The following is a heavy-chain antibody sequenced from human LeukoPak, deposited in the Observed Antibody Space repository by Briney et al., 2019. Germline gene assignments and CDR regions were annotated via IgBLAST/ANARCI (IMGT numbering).Heavy chain of an antibody. V-gene: IGHV4-59*01. D-gene: IGHD1-26*01. J-gene: IGHJ4*02. Sequence: SETLSLTCTVSGGSINNYYWSWIRQPPGKGLEWLAYIFYSGSTNYNPSLKSRITISLDTSKNQFSLKLSSVTAADTALYYCARGEEGLIDYWGQGTLVTVSS. CDR3: ARGEEGLIDY. CDR2: IFYSGST. CDR1: GGSINNYY.